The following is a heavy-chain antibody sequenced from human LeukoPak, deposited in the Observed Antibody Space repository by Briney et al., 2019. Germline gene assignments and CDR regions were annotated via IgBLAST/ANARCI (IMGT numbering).Heavy chain of an antibody. J-gene: IGHJ4*02. V-gene: IGHV1-2*02. CDR3: ARGGLAIFGVVARGGDY. CDR1: GYTFTGYY. CDR2: INPNSGGT. Sequence: ASVKVSCKASGYTFTGYYMHWVRQAPGQGLEWMGWINPNSGGTNCAQKFQGRVTMTRDTSISTAYMELSRLRSDDTAVYYCARGGLAIFGVVARGGDYWGQGTLVTVSS. D-gene: IGHD3-3*01.